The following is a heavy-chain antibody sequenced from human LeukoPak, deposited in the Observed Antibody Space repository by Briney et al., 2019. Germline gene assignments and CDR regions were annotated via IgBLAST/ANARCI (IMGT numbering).Heavy chain of an antibody. CDR2: IIPIFGTA. Sequence: SVKVSCKASGGTFSSYAISWVRQAPGQGLEWMGGIIPIFGTANYAQKFQGRVTTTADESTSTAYMELSSLRSEDTAVYYCASMLERRGSSDYWGQGTLVTVSS. CDR1: GGTFSSYA. V-gene: IGHV1-69*13. CDR3: ASMLERRGSSDY. J-gene: IGHJ4*02. D-gene: IGHD1-1*01.